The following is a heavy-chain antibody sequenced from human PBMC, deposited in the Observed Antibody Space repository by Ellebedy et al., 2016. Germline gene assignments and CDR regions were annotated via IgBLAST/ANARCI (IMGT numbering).Heavy chain of an antibody. V-gene: IGHV4-39*07. Sequence: SETLSLTCTISGGSISSASYCWGWLRQPPGKALEWIGTIYHTGKTYYSPSVKSRLTVLADTSTKQVYLSLRSMTAADTAVYYCAGGWGGDGWSPFDYWGQGILVTVAS. CDR2: IYHTGKT. CDR3: AGGWGGDGWSPFDY. CDR1: GGSISSASYC. D-gene: IGHD6-19*01. J-gene: IGHJ4*02.